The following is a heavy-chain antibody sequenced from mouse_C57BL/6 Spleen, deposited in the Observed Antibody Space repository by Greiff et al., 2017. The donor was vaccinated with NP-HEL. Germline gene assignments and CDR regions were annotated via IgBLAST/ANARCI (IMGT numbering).Heavy chain of an antibody. CDR1: GYTFTSYG. J-gene: IGHJ2*01. Sequence: VQLQQSGAELARPGASVKLSCKASGYTFTSYGISWVKQRTGQGLEWIGEIYPRSGNSYYNEKFKGKATLTADKSSSTAYMDLRSLTSEDSAVYFCARARYDGDFYYLDYWGQGTTRTVSS. V-gene: IGHV1-81*01. CDR3: ARARYDGDFYYLDY. CDR2: IYPRSGNS. D-gene: IGHD2-3*01.